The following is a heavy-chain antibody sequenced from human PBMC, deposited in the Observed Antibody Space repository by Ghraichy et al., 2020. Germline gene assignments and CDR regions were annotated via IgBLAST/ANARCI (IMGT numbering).Heavy chain of an antibody. CDR2: IYYSGST. V-gene: IGHV4-59*01. J-gene: IGHJ4*02. Sequence: SETLSLTCTVSGGYISSYYWSWIRQPPGKGLEWIGYIYYSGSTNYNPSLKSRVTISVDTSKNQFSLKLSSVTAADTAVYYCARAGMDFWSGYFDYWGQGTLVTVSA. D-gene: IGHD3-3*01. CDR1: GGYISSYY. CDR3: ARAGMDFWSGYFDY.